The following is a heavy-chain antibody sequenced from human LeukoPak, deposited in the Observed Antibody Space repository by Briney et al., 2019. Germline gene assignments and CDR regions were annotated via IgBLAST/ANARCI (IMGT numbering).Heavy chain of an antibody. J-gene: IGHJ6*03. CDR1: GFTFSSYA. CDR3: ARDGGGYSYGREYYYYMDV. CDR2: ISSNGGST. Sequence: TGGSLRLSCAASGFTFSSYAMHWVRQAPGKGLEYVSAISSNGGSTYYANSVKGRFTISRDNSKNTLYLQMGSLRAEDMAVYYCARDGGGYSYGREYYYYMDVWGKGTTVTISS. D-gene: IGHD5-18*01. V-gene: IGHV3-64*01.